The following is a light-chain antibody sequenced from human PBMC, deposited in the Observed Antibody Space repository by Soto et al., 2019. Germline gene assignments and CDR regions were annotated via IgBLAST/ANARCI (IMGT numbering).Light chain of an antibody. CDR2: DAS. CDR3: QQRNTWPPVT. Sequence: EKVMTQSPATLSVSPGERATLSCRASQSVRSNLAWYQQKPGQPPRLLIYDASTRATRIPARFSGSGSGADFTLTISSLEPEDFAIYYCQQRNTWPPVTFGQGTRLEIK. CDR1: QSVRSN. J-gene: IGKJ5*01. V-gene: IGKV3-15*01.